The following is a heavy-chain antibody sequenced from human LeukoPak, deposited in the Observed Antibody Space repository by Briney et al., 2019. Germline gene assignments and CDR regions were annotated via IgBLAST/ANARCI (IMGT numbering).Heavy chain of an antibody. D-gene: IGHD3-10*01. CDR2: ITSSSSYI. CDR3: ARAAGELLPFDYFDY. J-gene: IGHJ4*02. V-gene: IGHV3-21*06. Sequence: GGSRGLACAGSGFTFGGYSMNWGRQAPGRGLGWVASITSSSSYIYYADSVKGRFTISRDNVKNSLYLQMHSLRAEDTAVYYCARAAGELLPFDYFDYWGQGTLVTVSS. CDR1: GFTFGGYS.